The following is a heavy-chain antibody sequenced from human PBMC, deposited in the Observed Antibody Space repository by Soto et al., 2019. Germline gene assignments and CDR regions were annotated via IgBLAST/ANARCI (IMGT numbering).Heavy chain of an antibody. CDR2: ISAYNGNT. D-gene: IGHD6-13*01. Sequence: QVRLVQSGAEVKKPGASVKVSCKASGYTFTSYGISWVRQAPGQGLEWMGWISAYNGNTNYAQKLQGRVTMTTDTSTSTAYMELRSLRSDDTAVYYCARDPRIAAAGKNAVLDYWGQGTLVTVSS. CDR3: ARDPRIAAAGKNAVLDY. CDR1: GYTFTSYG. J-gene: IGHJ4*02. V-gene: IGHV1-18*01.